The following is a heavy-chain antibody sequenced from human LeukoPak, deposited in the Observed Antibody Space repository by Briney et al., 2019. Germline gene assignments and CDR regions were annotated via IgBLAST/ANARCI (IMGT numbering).Heavy chain of an antibody. CDR3: ARVTAGLLWFEESVGHNWFDP. CDR1: GGSISSGGYY. D-gene: IGHD3-10*01. V-gene: IGHV4-31*03. Sequence: SETLSLTCTVSGGSISSGGYYWSWIRQHPGKGLEWIGYIYYSGSTYYNPSLKSRVTISVDTSKNQFSLKLSSVTAADTAVYYCARVTAGLLWFEESVGHNWFDPWGQGTLVTVSS. CDR2: IYYSGST. J-gene: IGHJ5*02.